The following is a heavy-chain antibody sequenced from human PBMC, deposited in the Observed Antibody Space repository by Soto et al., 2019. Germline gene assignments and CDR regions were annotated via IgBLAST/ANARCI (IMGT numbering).Heavy chain of an antibody. J-gene: IGHJ4*02. CDR1: GGSISSSSYY. Sequence: PPETLSLTCTVSGGSISSSSYYWGWIRQPPGKGLEWIGSIYYSGSTYYNPSLKSRVTISVDTSKNQFSLKLSSVTAADTAVYYCAVHDLNYDFWSGYYRGSKFDYWGQGTLVTVSS. D-gene: IGHD3-3*01. CDR3: AVHDLNYDFWSGYYRGSKFDY. CDR2: IYYSGST. V-gene: IGHV4-39*01.